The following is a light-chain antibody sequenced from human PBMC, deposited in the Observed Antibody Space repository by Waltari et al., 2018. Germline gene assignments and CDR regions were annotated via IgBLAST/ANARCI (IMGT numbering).Light chain of an antibody. CDR1: KLANNN. CDR2: QNN. CDR3: QALDRRTVEVV. V-gene: IGLV3-1*01. J-gene: IGLJ2*01. Sequence: SYDLTQPPSVSVSPGQTASITCPGDKLANNNVCCYQQKPGQSPVLVIYQNNKRPSGIPERFSASNSGSTATLTMSGVQSTDEADYYCQALDRRTVEVVFGGGTRLAVL.